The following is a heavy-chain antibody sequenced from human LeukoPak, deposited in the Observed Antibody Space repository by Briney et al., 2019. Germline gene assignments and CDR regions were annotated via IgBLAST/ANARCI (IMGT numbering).Heavy chain of an antibody. CDR2: ISSNGGSA. Sequence: GGSLRLSCSASGFTFSIYAMHWVRQAPGKGLEYVSAISSNGGSAYYADSVKGRFTVSRDNSKNTLYLQMSSLRAEDTAVYYCVRYYGGYRSFDYWGQGTLVTVSS. CDR1: GFTFSIYA. CDR3: VRYYGGYRSFDY. J-gene: IGHJ4*02. D-gene: IGHD5-12*01. V-gene: IGHV3-64D*06.